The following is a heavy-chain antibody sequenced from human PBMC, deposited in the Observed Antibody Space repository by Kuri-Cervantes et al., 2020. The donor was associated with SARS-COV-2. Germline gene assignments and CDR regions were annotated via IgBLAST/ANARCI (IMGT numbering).Heavy chain of an antibody. D-gene: IGHD1-20*01. J-gene: IGHJ3*02. CDR2: ISYSGHT. CDR3: ARHMYKSNPGDAFDI. V-gene: IGHV4-39*01. Sequence: GSLRLSCTVSGGSITSNYNWGWIRQPPGKGLEWIGTISYSGHTYYNPPLKSRVAMFIDTSKNQFSLKLYSLTAADTSVYYCARHMYKSNPGDAFDISGRGTLVTVSS. CDR1: GGSITSNYN.